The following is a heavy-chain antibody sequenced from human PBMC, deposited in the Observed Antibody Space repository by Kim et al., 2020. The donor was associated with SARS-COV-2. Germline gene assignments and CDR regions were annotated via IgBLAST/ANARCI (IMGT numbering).Heavy chain of an antibody. D-gene: IGHD6-19*01. Sequence: ASVKVSCKASGYTFTSYGISWVRQAPGQGLEWMGWISAYNGNTNYAQKLQGRVTMTTDTSTSTAYMELRSLRSDDTAVYYCARDGSQRGWYVLTAPLDYWGQGTLVTVSS. CDR1: GYTFTSYG. CDR2: ISAYNGNT. CDR3: ARDGSQRGWYVLTAPLDY. J-gene: IGHJ4*02. V-gene: IGHV1-18*01.